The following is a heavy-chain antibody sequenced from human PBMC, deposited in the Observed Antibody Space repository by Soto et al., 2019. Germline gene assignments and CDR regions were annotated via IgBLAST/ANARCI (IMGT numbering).Heavy chain of an antibody. Sequence: QVQLQESGPGLVKPSETLSLTCSVSGGSVSSGSYYWSWIRQPPGKGLEWIGYIDNSGTINYNPSLKGRVIISVDTSTNQFSLKLTSVTAADTAVYYCAREGRISLIRGVKFFDSWGQGTLVTVSS. D-gene: IGHD3-10*01. J-gene: IGHJ4*02. CDR1: GGSVSSGSYY. CDR3: AREGRISLIRGVKFFDS. V-gene: IGHV4-61*01. CDR2: IDNSGTI.